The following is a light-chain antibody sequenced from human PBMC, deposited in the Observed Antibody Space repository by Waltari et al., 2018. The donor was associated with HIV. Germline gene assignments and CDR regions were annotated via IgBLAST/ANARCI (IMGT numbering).Light chain of an antibody. J-gene: IGLJ3*02. CDR2: KDR. CDR3: YSAADNIGV. V-gene: IGLV3-27*01. Sequence: SYELTQPSSVSVSPGQTARITCTGDVVAKKYARWFQQKPGQAPVLVIYKDRERPSGSPERFSGSSSGTTVTLTISGAQVEDEADYYCYSAADNIGVFGGGTKLTVL. CDR1: VVAKKY.